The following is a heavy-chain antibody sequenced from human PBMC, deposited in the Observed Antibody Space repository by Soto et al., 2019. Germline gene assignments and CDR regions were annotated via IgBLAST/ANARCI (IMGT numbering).Heavy chain of an antibody. J-gene: IGHJ4*02. CDR3: ARCRARFIVGGGRYYFDY. V-gene: IGHV3-7*03. Sequence: EVQLVESGGGLVQPGGSLRLSCAASGFTFSSYWMSWVRQAPGKGLEWVANIKQDGSEKYYVDSVKGRFTISRDNAKNSLYLQMNSLRAEDTAVYYCARCRARFIVGGGRYYFDYWGQGTLVTVSS. CDR1: GFTFSSYW. CDR2: IKQDGSEK. D-gene: IGHD1-26*01.